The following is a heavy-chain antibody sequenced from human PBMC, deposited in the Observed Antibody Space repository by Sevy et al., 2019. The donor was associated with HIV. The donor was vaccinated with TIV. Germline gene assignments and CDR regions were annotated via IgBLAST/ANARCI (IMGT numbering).Heavy chain of an antibody. CDR2: ISYDGSNK. Sequence: GGSLRLSCAASGFTFSSYAMHWVRQAPGKGLEWVAVISYDGSNKYYADSVKGRFTISRDNSKNTLYLQMNSLRAEDTVGYYCARDLYDYVWGSYLGGVYYGMDVWGQGTTVTVSS. V-gene: IGHV3-30-3*01. J-gene: IGHJ6*02. CDR1: GFTFSSYA. CDR3: ARDLYDYVWGSYLGGVYYGMDV. D-gene: IGHD3-16*01.